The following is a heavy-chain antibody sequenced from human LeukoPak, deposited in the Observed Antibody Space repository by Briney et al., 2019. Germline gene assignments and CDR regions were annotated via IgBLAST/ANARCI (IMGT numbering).Heavy chain of an antibody. Sequence: ASVKVSCKASGYTFTSYAMHWVRQAPGQRLEWMGWINAGNGNTKYSQEFQGRVTITRDTSASTAYMELSSLRSEDMAVYYCARPNLLGEGVRYFDYWGQGTLVTVSS. V-gene: IGHV1-3*03. J-gene: IGHJ4*02. CDR1: GYTFTSYA. D-gene: IGHD3-16*01. CDR3: ARPNLLGEGVRYFDY. CDR2: INAGNGNT.